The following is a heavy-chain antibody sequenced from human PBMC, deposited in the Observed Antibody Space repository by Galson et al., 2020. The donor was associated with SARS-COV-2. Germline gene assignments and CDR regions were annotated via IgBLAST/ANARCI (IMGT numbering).Heavy chain of an antibody. CDR1: GFTFSSYA. J-gene: IGHJ4*02. CDR3: AILAHEYSFDY. V-gene: IGHV3-23*01. Sequence: GESLKISCAASGFTFSSYAMSWVRQAPGKGLEWVSAISGSGGSTYYADSVKGRFTISRDNSKNTLYLQMNSLRAEDTAVYYCAILAHEYSFDYWGQGTLVTVSS. CDR2: ISGSGGST.